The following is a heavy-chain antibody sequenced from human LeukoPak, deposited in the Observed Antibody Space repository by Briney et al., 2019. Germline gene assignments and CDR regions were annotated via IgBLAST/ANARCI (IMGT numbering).Heavy chain of an antibody. Sequence: GWSLRLSCAASGFTFDDYTMHWVRQAPGKGLEWVSLISWDGGSTYYADSVKGRFTISRDNSKNSLYLQMNSLRTEDTALYYCARNSGYDLPRGYYYYYGMDVWGQGTTVTVSS. CDR2: ISWDGGST. D-gene: IGHD5-12*01. J-gene: IGHJ6*02. CDR3: ARNSGYDLPRGYYYYYGMDV. CDR1: GFTFDDYT. V-gene: IGHV3-43*01.